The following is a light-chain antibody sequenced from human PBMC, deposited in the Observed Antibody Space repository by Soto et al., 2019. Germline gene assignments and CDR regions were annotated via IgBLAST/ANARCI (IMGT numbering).Light chain of an antibody. CDR1: RSDVGNYDL. CDR2: QVS. V-gene: IGLV2-18*01. CDR3: SLKKSRATWV. Sequence: QSALTQPPSVSGSPGQSVTISCTGTRSDVGNYDLVSWYQQPPGTAPKLLIYQVSNRPSGVPDRFSGSKSGNTASLTISGLQAEEEADSYCSLKKSRATWVFGGGTKVTVL. J-gene: IGLJ3*02.